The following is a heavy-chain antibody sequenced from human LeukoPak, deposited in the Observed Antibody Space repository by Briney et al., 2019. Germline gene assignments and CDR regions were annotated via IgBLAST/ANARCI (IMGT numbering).Heavy chain of an antibody. V-gene: IGHV3-74*01. J-gene: IGHJ4*02. CDR1: GFTFSNYW. D-gene: IGHD2-2*01. Sequence: GGSLRLSCAASGFTFSNYWMHWVRQAPGKGLVWVARINTDGSTTYYADSVKGRFTISRDNSKSTLYLQMNSLRAEDTAVYYCAKDYCTGTNCYGDYWGQGTLVTVSS. CDR3: AKDYCTGTNCYGDY. CDR2: INTDGSTT.